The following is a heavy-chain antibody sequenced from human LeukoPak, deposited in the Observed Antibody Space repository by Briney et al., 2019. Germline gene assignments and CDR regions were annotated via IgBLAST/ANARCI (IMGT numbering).Heavy chain of an antibody. CDR1: GFTFSSYS. D-gene: IGHD3-22*01. V-gene: IGHV3-21*01. CDR2: ISSSSDYI. Sequence: GGSLRLSCAASGFTFSSYSLNWVRQAPGKGLEWVSSISSSSDYIYYADSVKGRFTISRDNAKNSLYLQMNSLRAEDTAVYYCARDSFSDSSGSYAFDIWGQGTMVTVSS. CDR3: ARDSFSDSSGSYAFDI. J-gene: IGHJ3*02.